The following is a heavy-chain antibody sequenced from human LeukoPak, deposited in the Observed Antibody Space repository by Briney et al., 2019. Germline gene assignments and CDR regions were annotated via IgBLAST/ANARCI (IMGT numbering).Heavy chain of an antibody. V-gene: IGHV3-53*01. CDR1: GFTVRNTY. D-gene: IGHD1-26*01. CDR3: ARGGSVGSYYYFDY. Sequence: GGSLRLSCAASGFTVRNTYMTWVRQAPGKGLEWVSVIYSGGNTYYADSVKGRFTTSRDNSKNTLFLQMNSLRAEDTAVYFCARGGSVGSYYYFDYRGQGTLVTVSS. CDR2: IYSGGNT. J-gene: IGHJ4*02.